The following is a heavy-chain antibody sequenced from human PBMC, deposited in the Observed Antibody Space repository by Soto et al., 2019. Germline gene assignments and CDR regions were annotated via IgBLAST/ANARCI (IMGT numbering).Heavy chain of an antibody. V-gene: IGHV1-69*12. D-gene: IGHD4-17*01. CDR1: GGTFSNYA. Sequence: QVRLVQSGAEVKKPGSSVKVSCKASGGTFSNYAISWVRQAPGQGLEWMGGIILPFGTPNYAQKFQGRVTITADESMTKAYMAPSGLRSADTAVYYSARSTDYAGYFDYWGRGTLVTVSS. J-gene: IGHJ4*02. CDR2: IILPFGTP. CDR3: ARSTDYAGYFDY.